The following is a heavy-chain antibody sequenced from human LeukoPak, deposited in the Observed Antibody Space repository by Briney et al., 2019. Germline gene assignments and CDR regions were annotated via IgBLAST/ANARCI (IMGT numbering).Heavy chain of an antibody. D-gene: IGHD1-26*01. V-gene: IGHV1-2*02. CDR2: INPNSGGT. Sequence: GASVKVSCKASGYTFTGYYMHWVRQAPGQGLEWMGWINPNSGGTDYAQTFQGRVTMTRDTSISTAYMELSRLRSDDTAVYYCARVEGSYSNDYWGQGTLVTVSS. CDR3: ARVEGSYSNDY. J-gene: IGHJ4*02. CDR1: GYTFTGYY.